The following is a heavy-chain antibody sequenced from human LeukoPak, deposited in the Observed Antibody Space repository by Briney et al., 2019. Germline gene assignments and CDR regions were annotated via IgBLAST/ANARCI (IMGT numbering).Heavy chain of an antibody. V-gene: IGHV3-30-3*01. CDR2: ISYDGSNK. D-gene: IGHD3-3*01. CDR1: GFTFSSYA. J-gene: IGHJ4*02. CDR3: ARVHYDFWGGYLDY. Sequence: GRSLRLSCAASGFTFSSYAMHWVRQAPGEGLEWVAVISYDGSNKYYADSVKGRFTISRDNSKNTLYLQMNSLRAEDTAVYYCARVHYDFWGGYLDYWGQGTLVTVSS.